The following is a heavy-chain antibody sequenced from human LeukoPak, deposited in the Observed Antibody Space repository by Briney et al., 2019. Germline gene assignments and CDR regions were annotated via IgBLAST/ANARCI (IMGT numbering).Heavy chain of an antibody. V-gene: IGHV3-73*01. Sequence: GGSLRLSCAASGFTFSDSAMHWVRQASGKGLEWLGRIRTQADNDATAYGASVKGRFIISRDDSRNTAYLQMNSLKTEDTAVYYCAGDYNSLTGLNYWGQGTLVTVSS. CDR3: AGDYNSLTGLNY. J-gene: IGHJ4*02. CDR1: GFTFSDSA. CDR2: IRTQADNDAT. D-gene: IGHD3-9*01.